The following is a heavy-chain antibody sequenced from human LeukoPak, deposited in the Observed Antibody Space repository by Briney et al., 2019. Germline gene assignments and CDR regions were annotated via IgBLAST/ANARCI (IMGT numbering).Heavy chain of an antibody. CDR2: ISYDGSNK. CDR1: GFTFSSYA. Sequence: RGSLRLSRAASGFTFSSYAMHWVRQAPGKGLEWVAVISYDGSNKYYADSVKGRFTISRDNSKNTLYLQMNSLRAEDTAVYYCARDQSGYDYGMDVWGKGTTVTVSS. CDR3: ARDQSGYDYGMDV. D-gene: IGHD3-10*01. V-gene: IGHV3-30*04. J-gene: IGHJ6*04.